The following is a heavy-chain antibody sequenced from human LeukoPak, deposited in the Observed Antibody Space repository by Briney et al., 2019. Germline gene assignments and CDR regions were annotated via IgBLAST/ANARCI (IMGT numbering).Heavy chain of an antibody. V-gene: IGHV3-11*01. J-gene: IGHJ5*02. CDR1: GFTCSDYY. Sequence: PGGSLRVSCAASGFTCSDYYMSWMRRAPCRGLEWIAYITNSGDTKHYADSVKGRFIISRDNAKNSLYLQTDSLRADDTAVYYCARGAGPLFDPWGQGTLVTVSS. CDR3: ARGAGPLFDP. CDR2: ITNSGDTK.